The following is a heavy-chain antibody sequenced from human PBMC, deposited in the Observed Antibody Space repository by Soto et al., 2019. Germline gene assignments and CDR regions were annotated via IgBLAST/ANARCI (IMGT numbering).Heavy chain of an antibody. D-gene: IGHD3-10*01. CDR1: GGSISSSSYY. V-gene: IGHV4-39*01. CDR3: ARHIPVLRWVGEFGYFQH. J-gene: IGHJ1*01. CDR2: IYYSGST. Sequence: QLQLQESGPGLVKPSETLSLTCTVSGGSISSSSYYWGWIRQPPGKGLEWIGGIYYSGSTYYNPSLKSGVTISVDTSTNPFSRKLSSVTAADTAVYYCARHIPVLRWVGEFGYFQHWGQGTLVTVSS.